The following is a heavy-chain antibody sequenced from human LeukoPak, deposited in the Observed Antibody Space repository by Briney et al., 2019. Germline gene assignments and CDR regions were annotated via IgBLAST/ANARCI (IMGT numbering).Heavy chain of an antibody. J-gene: IGHJ4*02. CDR1: GYTFTDYY. V-gene: IGHV1-2*06. D-gene: IGHD6-13*01. CDR2: INPNSGGT. Sequence: ASVKVSCKASGYTFTDYYMHCVRQAPGQGLEWMGRINPNSGGTSYAQKFQGRVTMTRDTSTSTVYMELSSLRSEDTAVYYCARDRQQLGTGLLFWGQGTLVTVSS. CDR3: ARDRQQLGTGLLF.